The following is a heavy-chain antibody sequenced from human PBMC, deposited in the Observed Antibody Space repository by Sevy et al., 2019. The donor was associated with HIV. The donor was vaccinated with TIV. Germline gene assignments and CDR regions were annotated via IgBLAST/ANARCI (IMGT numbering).Heavy chain of an antibody. CDR3: ARGVYCSGGSCQDYGMDV. CDR2: ISSSSSTI. Sequence: GGSLRLSCAASGFTFSSYSMNWVRQAPGKGLEWVSYISSSSSTIYYADSVKGRFTISRGKAKNSLYLQMNSLRDEDTAVYYCARGVYCSGGSCQDYGMDVWGQGTTVTVS. CDR1: GFTFSSYS. V-gene: IGHV3-48*02. J-gene: IGHJ6*02. D-gene: IGHD2-15*01.